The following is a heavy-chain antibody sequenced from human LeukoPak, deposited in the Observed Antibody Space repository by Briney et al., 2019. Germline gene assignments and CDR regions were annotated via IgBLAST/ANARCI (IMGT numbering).Heavy chain of an antibody. V-gene: IGHV1-18*01. D-gene: IGHD3-16*02. Sequence: ASVKVSCKASGYTFTSYGISWVRQAPGQGLEWMGWISAYNGNTNYAQKLQGRVTMTTDTSTSTAYMELRSLRSDDTAVYYCARVYDYVWGSYRYNPYYFDYWGQGTLVTVSS. J-gene: IGHJ4*02. CDR2: ISAYNGNT. CDR1: GYTFTSYG. CDR3: ARVYDYVWGSYRYNPYYFDY.